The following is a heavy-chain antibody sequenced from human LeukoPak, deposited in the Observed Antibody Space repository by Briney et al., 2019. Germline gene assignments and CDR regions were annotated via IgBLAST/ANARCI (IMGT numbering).Heavy chain of an antibody. J-gene: IGHJ6*03. V-gene: IGHV5-51*01. CDR3: ARDYLTYYYGSGPHYYMDV. D-gene: IGHD3-10*01. CDR2: IYPGDSYT. CDR1: GYSFTTYW. Sequence: GESLKISCKGSGYSFTTYWIGWVRQMPGKGLEWMGIIYPGDSYTKYSPSFQGQVTISADTSISTAYLQWSSLRASDTAMYYCARDYLTYYYGSGPHYYMDVWGKGTTVTVSS.